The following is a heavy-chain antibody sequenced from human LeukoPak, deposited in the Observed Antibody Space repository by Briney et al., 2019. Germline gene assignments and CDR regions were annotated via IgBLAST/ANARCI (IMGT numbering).Heavy chain of an antibody. CDR1: GYTFTGYY. CDR3: ARGDIVVTGGFDY. CDR2: INPNSGGT. D-gene: IGHD2-2*01. V-gene: IGHV1-2*02. J-gene: IGHJ4*02. Sequence: ASVKVSCKASGYTFTGYYMHWVRQAPGQGLEWMGWINPNSGGTNYAQKFQGRVTVTRDTSISTAYMELSRLRSDDTAVYYCARGDIVVTGGFDYWGQGTLVTVSS.